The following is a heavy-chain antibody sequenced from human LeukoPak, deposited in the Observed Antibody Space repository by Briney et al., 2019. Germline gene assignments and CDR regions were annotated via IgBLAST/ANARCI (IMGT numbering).Heavy chain of an antibody. CDR2: IYYSGST. D-gene: IGHD6-19*01. CDR1: GGSISSYY. V-gene: IGHV4-59*01. CDR3: ARGSFGAVAYFDP. Sequence: SETLSLTCTVSGGSISSYYWSWIRQPPGKGLEWIGYIYYSGSTNYNPSLKSRVTISVDTSKNQFSLKLSSVTAADTAVYYCARGSFGAVAYFDPWGQGTLVTVSS. J-gene: IGHJ5*02.